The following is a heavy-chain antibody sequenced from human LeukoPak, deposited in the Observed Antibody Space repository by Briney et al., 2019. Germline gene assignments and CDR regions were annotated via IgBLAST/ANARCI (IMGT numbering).Heavy chain of an antibody. V-gene: IGHV1-46*03. D-gene: IGHD3-10*01. CDR3: ARDYGSGSYYLPPANWFDP. CDR1: GYTFTNYY. Sequence: ASVKVSCKASGYTFTNYYMHWVRQAPGQGLEWMGIINPSGGSTSYAQKFQGRVTMTRDTSTSTVYMELSSLRSEDTAVYYCARDYGSGSYYLPPANWFDPWGQGTLVTVSS. J-gene: IGHJ5*02. CDR2: INPSGGST.